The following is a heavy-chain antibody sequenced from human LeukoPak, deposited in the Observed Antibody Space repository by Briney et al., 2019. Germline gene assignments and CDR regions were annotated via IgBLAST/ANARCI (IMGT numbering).Heavy chain of an antibody. D-gene: IGHD3-10*01. Sequence: ASVTVSCTASGYTFTSYAMHWVRQAPGQRLQWMGWINAGNGNTKYSQKLQGRVTITRDTSASTAYMELSSLISEDTAVYYCARDRGGYFNRFDPWGQGTLVTVSS. CDR3: ARDRGGYFNRFDP. V-gene: IGHV1-3*01. CDR2: INAGNGNT. J-gene: IGHJ5*02. CDR1: GYTFTSYA.